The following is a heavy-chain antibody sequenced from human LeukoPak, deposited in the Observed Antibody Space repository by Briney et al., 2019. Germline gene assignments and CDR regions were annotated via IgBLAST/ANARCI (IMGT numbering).Heavy chain of an antibody. CDR2: FNPENGNT. V-gene: IGHV1-18*01. J-gene: IGHJ4*02. CDR3: AREHSSSWDQFDY. D-gene: IGHD6-13*01. CDR1: GGIFSSYA. Sequence: ASVKVSCKASGGIFSSYAISWVRQAPGQGLEWMGWFNPENGNTNYAQKVQGRVTMTADTSTSTSYMELRSLRSDDTAVYYRAREHSSSWDQFDYWGQGTLVTVSS.